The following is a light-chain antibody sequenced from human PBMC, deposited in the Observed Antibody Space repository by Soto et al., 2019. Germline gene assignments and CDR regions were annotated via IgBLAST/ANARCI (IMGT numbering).Light chain of an antibody. J-gene: IGKJ2*01. CDR1: QSVSSN. V-gene: IGKV3-15*01. Sequence: EIVMTQSPATLSVSPGERATLSCRASQSVSSNLAWYQQKPGQAPRLLIYGASTRATGIPARFSGSGSGTDFTLTISSLQPEDVATYYCQKYNSAPHTFGQGTKLEIK. CDR3: QKYNSAPHT. CDR2: GAS.